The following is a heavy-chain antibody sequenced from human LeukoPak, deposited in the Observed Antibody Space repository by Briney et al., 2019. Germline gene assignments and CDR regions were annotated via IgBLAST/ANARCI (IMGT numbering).Heavy chain of an antibody. CDR1: GSTFRNHA. J-gene: IGHJ6*03. Sequence: GGSLRLSCAASGSTFRNHAIHWVRQAPDKGLEWVTVISHDGGNAYYRDSVKGRFTISRDNSKNNVLLQMNSLSPDDTAVYYCVGSPTYYYMDVWGKGTTVTVSS. CDR3: VGSPTYYYMDV. V-gene: IGHV3-30*04. CDR2: ISHDGGNA. D-gene: IGHD3-10*01.